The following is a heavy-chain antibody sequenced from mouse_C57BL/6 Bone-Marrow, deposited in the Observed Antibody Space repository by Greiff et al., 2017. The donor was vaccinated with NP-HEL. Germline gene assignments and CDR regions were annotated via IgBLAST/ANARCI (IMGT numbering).Heavy chain of an antibody. CDR1: GYTFTDYY. Sequence: EVQLVESGPVLVKPGASVKMSCKASGYTFTDYYMNWVKQSHGKSLEWIGVINPYNGGTSYNQKFKGKATLTVDKSSSTAYMELNSLTSEDSAVYYCARVKLGRGPAWFAYWGQGTLVTVSA. J-gene: IGHJ3*01. CDR3: ARVKLGRGPAWFAY. CDR2: INPYNGGT. V-gene: IGHV1-19*01. D-gene: IGHD4-1*01.